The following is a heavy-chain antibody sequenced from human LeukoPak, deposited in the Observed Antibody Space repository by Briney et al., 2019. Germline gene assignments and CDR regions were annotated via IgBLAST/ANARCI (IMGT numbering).Heavy chain of an antibody. J-gene: IGHJ4*02. V-gene: IGHV3-33*01. CDR1: GFTFSSYG. Sequence: LPGGSLRLSCAASGFTFSSYGMHWVRQAPGKGLEWVAVIWYDGSNKYYADSVKGRFTISRDNSKNTLYLQMNSLRAEDTAVYYCARGGMARGVISNLDYWGQGTLVTVSS. CDR3: ARGGMARGVISNLDY. CDR2: IWYDGSNK. D-gene: IGHD3-10*01.